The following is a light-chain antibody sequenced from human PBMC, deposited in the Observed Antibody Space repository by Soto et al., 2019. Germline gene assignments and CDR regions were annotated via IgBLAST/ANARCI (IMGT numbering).Light chain of an antibody. CDR2: DAS. CDR3: QQRTHWPS. J-gene: IGKJ5*01. V-gene: IGKV3-11*01. Sequence: EIVLTHSPSTLSLSPGERSTLPCRASHSISTYLGWYQQRPGQAPRILIYDASSRATGIPARFSGSGSGTDFTLTISSLEPEDFAVYYCQQRTHWPSFGQGTRLEIK. CDR1: HSISTY.